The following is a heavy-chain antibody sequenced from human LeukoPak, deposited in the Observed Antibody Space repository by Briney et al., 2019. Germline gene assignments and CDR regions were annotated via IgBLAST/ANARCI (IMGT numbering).Heavy chain of an antibody. CDR1: GYTFTGYY. CDR2: INPNSGGT. D-gene: IGHD3-22*01. Sequence: GASVKVSCKASGYTFTGYYMHWVRQAPGQGLEWMGWINPNSGGTNYAQKFQGRVTITRDTSISTAYMELSRLRSDDTAVYYCARRSENSSGYYFAYYFDYWGQGTLVTVSS. J-gene: IGHJ4*02. V-gene: IGHV1-2*02. CDR3: ARRSENSSGYYFAYYFDY.